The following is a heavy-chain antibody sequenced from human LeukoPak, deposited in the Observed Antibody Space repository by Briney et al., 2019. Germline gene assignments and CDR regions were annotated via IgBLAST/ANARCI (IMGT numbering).Heavy chain of an antibody. D-gene: IGHD2-15*01. CDR3: AREDCSGGSCYQTADY. CDR1: GYTFTSYY. Sequence: GASVKVSCKASGYTFTSYYMHWVRQAPGQGLEWMGIINPSGGSTSYAQKFQGRVTMTRDTSTSTVYMELGSLRSEDTAVYYCAREDCSGGSCYQTADYWGQGTLVTVSS. J-gene: IGHJ4*02. V-gene: IGHV1-46*01. CDR2: INPSGGST.